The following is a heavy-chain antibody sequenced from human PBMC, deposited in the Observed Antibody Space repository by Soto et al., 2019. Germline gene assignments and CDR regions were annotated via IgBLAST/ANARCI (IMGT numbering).Heavy chain of an antibody. CDR2: FNPGNGNT. Sequence: ASLKVSCKASGDTYTSYYIHWVRQAPGQGLGWMGTFNPGNGNTIYSQKFQGRVTITRDTSASTAYMELSSLRSEDTAVYYCARGEYYDFWSGYYKGDAFDIWGQGTMVTVSS. D-gene: IGHD3-3*01. V-gene: IGHV1-3*01. CDR3: ARGEYYDFWSGYYKGDAFDI. J-gene: IGHJ3*02. CDR1: GDTYTSYY.